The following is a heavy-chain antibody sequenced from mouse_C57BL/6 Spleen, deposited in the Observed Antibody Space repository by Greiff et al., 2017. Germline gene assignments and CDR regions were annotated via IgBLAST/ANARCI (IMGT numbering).Heavy chain of an antibody. CDR2: IRLKSDNYAT. CDR3: TVYYDYAFAY. J-gene: IGHJ3*01. V-gene: IGHV6-3*01. CDR1: GFTFSNYW. D-gene: IGHD2-4*01. Sequence: DVKLQESGGGLVQPGGSMKLSCVASGFTFSNYWMNWVRQSPEKGLEWVAQIRLKSDNYATHYAESVKGRFTISRDDSKSSVYLQMNNLRAEDTGIYYCTVYYDYAFAYWGKGTLVTVSA.